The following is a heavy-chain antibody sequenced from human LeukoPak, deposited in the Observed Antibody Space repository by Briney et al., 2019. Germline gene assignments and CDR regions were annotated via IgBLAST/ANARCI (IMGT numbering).Heavy chain of an antibody. D-gene: IGHD3-22*01. CDR1: GFTFSTYA. CDR3: ARDRPNYYGSDGHYYRRDGDY. V-gene: IGHV3-23*01. CDR2: ITSRGEST. J-gene: IGHJ4*02. Sequence: GGSLRLSCAASGFTFSTYAMSWVRQAPGKGLQWVSSITSRGESTWYVDSVKGRFTITRDNSENTLYLQMHSLRAEDTAVYYRARDRPNYYGSDGHYYRRDGDYWGRGTLVSVSS.